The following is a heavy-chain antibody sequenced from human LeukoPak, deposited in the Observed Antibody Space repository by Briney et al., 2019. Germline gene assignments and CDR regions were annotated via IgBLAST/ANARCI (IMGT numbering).Heavy chain of an antibody. CDR2: IYTGGTT. D-gene: IGHD6-6*01. CDR1: GFTFDDYA. Sequence: GGSLRLSCAASGFTFDDYAMNWVRQAPGKGLEWVSIIYTGGTTHYADSLKRRITISRDDSRNTLYLQMNSLRADDTAVYYCARDSSSHYFDYWGQGTLVTVSS. CDR3: ARDSSSHYFDY. J-gene: IGHJ4*02. V-gene: IGHV3-66*01.